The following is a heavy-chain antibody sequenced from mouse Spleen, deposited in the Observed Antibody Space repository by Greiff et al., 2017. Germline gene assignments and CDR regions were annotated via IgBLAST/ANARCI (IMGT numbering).Heavy chain of an antibody. CDR2: ISSGGGNT. J-gene: IGHJ2*01. D-gene: IGHD5-5*01. Sequence: EVMLVESGGGLVKLGGSLKLSCAASGFTFSSYAMSWVRQTPEKRLEWVATISSGGGNTYYPDSVKGRFTISRDNAKNTLYLQMSSLKSEDTAMYYCARRDYRNYFDYWGQGTTLTVSS. V-gene: IGHV5-9*01. CDR3: ARRDYRNYFDY. CDR1: GFTFSSYA.